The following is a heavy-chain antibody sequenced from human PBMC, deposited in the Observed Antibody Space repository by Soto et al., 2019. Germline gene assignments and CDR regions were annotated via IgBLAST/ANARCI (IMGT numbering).Heavy chain of an antibody. J-gene: IGHJ6*02. D-gene: IGHD6-6*01. CDR3: ATSLAVQLGYYGMDV. Sequence: GSLRLSCAASGFTFSSYSLNWVRQAPGKGLEWVSSISGGGRDIKYGDSVKGRFIISRDNAMDSLHLQMYSLRADDTAIYFCATSLAVQLGYYGMDVWGPGTTVTVSS. CDR1: GFTFSSYS. V-gene: IGHV3-21*01. CDR2: ISGGGRDI.